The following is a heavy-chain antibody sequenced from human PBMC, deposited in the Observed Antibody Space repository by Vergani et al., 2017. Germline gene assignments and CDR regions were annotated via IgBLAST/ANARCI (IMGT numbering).Heavy chain of an antibody. CDR2: ISGSGGST. J-gene: IGHJ4*02. CDR1: GFTFSSYA. Sequence: VQLVESGGGVVQPGRSLRLSCAASGFTFSSYAMSWVRQAPGKGLEWVSAISGSGGSTYYADSVKGRFTISRDNSKNTLYLQMNSLRAEDTAVYYCAKDLMYSSSWLHYWGQGTLVTVSS. V-gene: IGHV3-23*04. D-gene: IGHD6-13*01. CDR3: AKDLMYSSSWLHY.